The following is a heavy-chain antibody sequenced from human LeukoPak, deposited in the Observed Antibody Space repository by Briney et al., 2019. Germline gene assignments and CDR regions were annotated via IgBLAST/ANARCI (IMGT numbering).Heavy chain of an antibody. Sequence: ETLSLTCTVSGGSISSYYWSWIRQPPGKGLEWVGYIYYSGSTNYNPSLKSRVTISVDTSKNQFSLKLSSVTAADTAVYYSARDRSTFWFDPWGQGTLVTVSS. J-gene: IGHJ5*02. CDR2: IYYSGST. CDR3: ARDRSTFWFDP. D-gene: IGHD3-16*01. CDR1: GGSISSYY. V-gene: IGHV4-59*01.